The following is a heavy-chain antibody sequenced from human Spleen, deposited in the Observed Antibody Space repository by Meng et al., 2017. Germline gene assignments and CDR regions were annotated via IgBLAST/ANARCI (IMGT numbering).Heavy chain of an antibody. CDR2: INQSGST. CDR1: GGSFSGYY. D-gene: IGHD3-10*01. V-gene: IGHV4-34*01. CDR3: ARGTGAFDR. J-gene: IGHJ4*02. Sequence: GSLRLSCAVYGGSFSGYYWSWIRQPPGKGLEWIGEINQSGSTNYNSSLKSRVTISVDTSKKQFSPRLSSVTAADTAVYYCARGTGAFDRWGQGTLVTVSS.